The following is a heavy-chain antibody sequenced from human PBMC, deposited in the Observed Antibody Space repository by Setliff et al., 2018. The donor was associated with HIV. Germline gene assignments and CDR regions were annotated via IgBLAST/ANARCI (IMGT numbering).Heavy chain of an antibody. V-gene: IGHV1-3*01. CDR1: GGTFSTCA. J-gene: IGHJ4*02. CDR3: ARGMIRGAIITEFDS. Sequence: RASVKVSCKASGGTFSTCAISWVRQAPGQRLEWMGWINGGNGHTKSSERFQGRVTFSRDSSASTAQMELSSLTSEDTAVYFCARGMIRGAIITEFDSWGQGTLVTSPQ. D-gene: IGHD3-10*01. CDR2: INGGNGHT.